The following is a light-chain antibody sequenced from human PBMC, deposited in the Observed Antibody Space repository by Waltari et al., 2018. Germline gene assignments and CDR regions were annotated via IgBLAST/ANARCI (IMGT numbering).Light chain of an antibody. CDR2: ENN. J-gene: IGLJ2*01. V-gene: IGLV1-51*01. CDR3: GTWDTTLSALI. CDR1: SSNIGNDY. Sequence: QSVFTPPPSVSAAPAQTVTISCSGISSNIGNDYFTRYQQIPGTAPKLFIYENNNRPSGIHDRVSGSKSGTSATLGITGLQTEDEADYYCGTWDTTLSALIFGGGTKLTVL.